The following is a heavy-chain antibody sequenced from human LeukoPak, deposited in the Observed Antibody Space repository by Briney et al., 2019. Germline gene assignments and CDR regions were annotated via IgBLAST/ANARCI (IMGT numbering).Heavy chain of an antibody. J-gene: IGHJ5*02. V-gene: IGHV4-39*01. D-gene: IGHD3-3*01. CDR1: GGSISSSSYY. CDR3: ASLDGGSAYRWVDP. Sequence: SETLSLTCTVSGGSISSSSYYWGWIRQPPGKGLEWIGSIYYSGSTYYNPSLKSRVTISVDTSKNQFSLKLSSVTAADTAVYYCASLDGGSAYRWVDPWGRGTLVTVSS. CDR2: IYYSGST.